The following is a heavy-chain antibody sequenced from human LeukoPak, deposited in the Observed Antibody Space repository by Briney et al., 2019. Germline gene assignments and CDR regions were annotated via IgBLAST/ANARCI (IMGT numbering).Heavy chain of an antibody. J-gene: IGHJ4*02. V-gene: IGHV1-8*03. CDR1: GYTFTSYD. D-gene: IGHD3-3*01. CDR2: MNPNSGNT. Sequence: GASVKVSCKASGYTFTSYDINWVRQATGQGLEWMGWMNPNSGNTGYAQKFQGRVTITRNTSISTAYMELSSPRSEDTAVYYCARGDDFWSGYSAELFDYWGQGTLVTVSS. CDR3: ARGDDFWSGYSAELFDY.